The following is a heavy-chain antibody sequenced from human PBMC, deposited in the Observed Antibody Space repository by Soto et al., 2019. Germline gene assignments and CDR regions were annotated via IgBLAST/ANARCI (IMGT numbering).Heavy chain of an antibody. CDR1: VDIVSSNSAA. V-gene: IGHV6-1*01. D-gene: IGHD5-18*01. CDR3: ARENTTIDY. Sequence: SQTLSLTCAISVDIVSSNSAAWNCIRQSPSRGLEWLGRTYYRSKWYNDYALSVKSRITINPDTSKNQFSLQLNSVTPEDTAVYYCARENTTIDYWGQGTLVTVSS. CDR2: TYYRSKWYN. J-gene: IGHJ4*02.